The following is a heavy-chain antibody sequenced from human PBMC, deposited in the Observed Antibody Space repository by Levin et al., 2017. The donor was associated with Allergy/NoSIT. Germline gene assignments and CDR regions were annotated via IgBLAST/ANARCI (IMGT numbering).Heavy chain of an antibody. CDR2: IVPMFGTP. D-gene: IGHD3-10*01. Sequence: ASVKVSCKASGGIFNTYALTWVRVAPGQGLEWMGGIVPMFGTPTYAQKFQGRLTITADESTSTVYMELSSLRSADTAMYYCVRDDFGSGTPGGWGQGTLVTVSA. CDR1: GGIFNTYA. J-gene: IGHJ4*02. CDR3: VRDDFGSGTPGG. V-gene: IGHV1-69*13.